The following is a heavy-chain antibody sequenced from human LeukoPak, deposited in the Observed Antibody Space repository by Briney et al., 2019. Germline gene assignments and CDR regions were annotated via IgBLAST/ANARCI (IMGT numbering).Heavy chain of an antibody. V-gene: IGHV1-69*05. CDR3: ARDQGGDCSRCYYYMDV. Sequence: GASVKVSCKASGGTFSSYAISWVRQAPGQGLEWMGGIIPIFGTANYAQKFQGRVTITTDESTSTAYMELSSLRSEDTAVYYCARDQGGDCSRCYYYMDVWGKGTTVTVSS. J-gene: IGHJ6*03. D-gene: IGHD2-21*01. CDR1: GGTFSSYA. CDR2: IIPIFGTA.